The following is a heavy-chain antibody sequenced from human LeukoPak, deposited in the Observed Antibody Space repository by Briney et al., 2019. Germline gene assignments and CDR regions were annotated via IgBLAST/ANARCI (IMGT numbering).Heavy chain of an antibody. CDR3: AKDGKASDYFDY. V-gene: IGHV3-30*07. J-gene: IGHJ4*02. CDR1: GFTFSNYA. D-gene: IGHD4-23*01. CDR2: ISSGGTYE. Sequence: PGGSLRLSCAASGFTFSNYAMHWVRQAPGKGLEWVSLISSGGTYEYYADSVKGRFTISRDNSKNTLYLQMNSLRAEDTAVYYCAKDGKASDYFDYWGQGTLVTVSS.